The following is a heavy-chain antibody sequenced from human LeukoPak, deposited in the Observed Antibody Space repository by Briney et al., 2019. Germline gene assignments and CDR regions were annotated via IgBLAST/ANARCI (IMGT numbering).Heavy chain of an antibody. CDR1: GYSFSNYW. Sequence: GESLKISCKGSGYSFSNYWIAWVRQMPGKGLEWMGIIYPGDSVTTYSPSFEGQVTISVDKSIATAYLQWSSLKASDTAMYYCARQGGIAAPGALEDWGQGTLVTVSS. V-gene: IGHV5-51*01. CDR3: ARQGGIAAPGALED. J-gene: IGHJ4*02. CDR2: IYPGDSVT. D-gene: IGHD6-13*01.